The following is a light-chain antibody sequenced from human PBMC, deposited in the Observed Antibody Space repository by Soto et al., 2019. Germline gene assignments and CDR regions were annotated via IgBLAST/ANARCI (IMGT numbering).Light chain of an antibody. CDR2: DVS. V-gene: IGLV2-14*03. CDR1: NSDVGGYNY. J-gene: IGLJ2*01. Sequence: QPVLTQPASVSGSPGQSITISCTGTNSDVGGYNYVSWYQQHPGQAPKLMIYDVSDRPSGVSNRFSGSKSGNTASLTISGLQAEDEADYYCSSSTSTDTVLFGGGTKLTVL. CDR3: SSSTSTDTVL.